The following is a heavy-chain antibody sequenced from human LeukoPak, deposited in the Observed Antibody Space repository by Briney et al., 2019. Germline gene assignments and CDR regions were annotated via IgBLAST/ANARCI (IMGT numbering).Heavy chain of an antibody. CDR1: GGTFNTYG. CDR3: ARDRRGYCSSTSCYRLDY. V-gene: IGHV1-69*05. D-gene: IGHD2-2*01. CDR2: IIPIFGTA. Sequence: SVKVSCKASGGTFNTYGISWVRQAPGQGLEWMGGIIPIFGTANYAQKFQGRVTITTDESTSTAYMDLSSLRSEDTAVYFCARDRRGYCSSTSCYRLDYWGQGTLVTVSS. J-gene: IGHJ4*02.